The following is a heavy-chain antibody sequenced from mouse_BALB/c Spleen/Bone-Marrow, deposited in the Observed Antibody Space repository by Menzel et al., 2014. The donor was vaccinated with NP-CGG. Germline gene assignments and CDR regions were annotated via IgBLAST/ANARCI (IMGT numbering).Heavy chain of an antibody. CDR1: GISITTGNYR. CDR2: IYYSGTI. CDR3: ARELFYFDY. Sequence: EVELMESGPGLVRPSQTVSLTCTVTGISITTGNYRWSWIRQFPGNKLEWIGYIYYSGTITYNPSLTSRTTITRDTSKSQFFLEMNSLTAEDTATYYCARELFYFDYWGQGTTLTVSS. J-gene: IGHJ2*01. V-gene: IGHV3-5*02.